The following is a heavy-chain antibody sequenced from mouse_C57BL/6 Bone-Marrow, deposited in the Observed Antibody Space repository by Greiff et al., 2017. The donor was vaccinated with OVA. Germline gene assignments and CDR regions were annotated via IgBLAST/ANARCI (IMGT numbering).Heavy chain of an antibody. CDR3: ARGNFGSSFYAMDY. CDR2: IDPANDNT. V-gene: IGHV14-3*01. Sequence: VQLQQSVAELVRPGASVKLSCTASGFNIKNTYMHWVKQRPEHHLEWIGRIDPANDNTKYAPKFQGKATMTADTSSNTAYLQLSSLSSEDTAVYCCARGNFGSSFYAMDYWGQGTSVTVSS. J-gene: IGHJ4*01. D-gene: IGHD1-1*01. CDR1: GFNIKNTY.